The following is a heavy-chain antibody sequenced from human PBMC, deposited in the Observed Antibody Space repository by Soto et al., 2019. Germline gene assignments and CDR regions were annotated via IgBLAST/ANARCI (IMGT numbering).Heavy chain of an antibody. V-gene: IGHV3-30-3*01. D-gene: IGHD3-3*01. CDR1: GFTFSGHA. Sequence: QVQLEESGGGVVQPGGSLRLSCAASGFTFSGHAMHWVRQSSGKGLDWVAIISNDGARKYYADSVRGRFTISRDNSENTVYLQMNSLRDDDTALYFCARDNGVGGTSGLPDYWGQGTLVTVS. CDR3: ARDNGVGGTSGLPDY. J-gene: IGHJ4*02. CDR2: ISNDGARK.